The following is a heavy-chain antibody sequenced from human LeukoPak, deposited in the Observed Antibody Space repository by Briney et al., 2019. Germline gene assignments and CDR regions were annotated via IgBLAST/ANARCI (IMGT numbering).Heavy chain of an antibody. J-gene: IGHJ4*02. CDR3: ASYNWGRPRDY. Sequence: GGTLRLSCAASGFTFSSYGMSWVRQAPGKGLEWVSLISGSGGRAYYADSVKGRFTISRDNSKNTLYLQMNSLRADDTAVYYCASYNWGRPRDYWGQGTLVTVSS. CDR1: GFTFSSYG. D-gene: IGHD7-27*01. CDR2: ISGSGGRA. V-gene: IGHV3-23*01.